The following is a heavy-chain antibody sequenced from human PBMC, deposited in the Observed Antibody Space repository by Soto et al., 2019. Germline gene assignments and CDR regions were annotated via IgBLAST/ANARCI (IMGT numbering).Heavy chain of an antibody. CDR2: INHSGST. CDR3: ARRSAAGP. CDR1: GGSFSGYY. V-gene: IGHV4-34*01. D-gene: IGHD6-25*01. Sequence: QVQLQQWGAGLLKPSETLSLTCAVYGGSFSGYYWCWIRQPPGKGLEWIWEINHSGSTNYNPSLNSRVTISVDTSKNQCSLKLSSVTAADTAVYYCARRSAAGPWGQGTLVTVSS. J-gene: IGHJ5*02.